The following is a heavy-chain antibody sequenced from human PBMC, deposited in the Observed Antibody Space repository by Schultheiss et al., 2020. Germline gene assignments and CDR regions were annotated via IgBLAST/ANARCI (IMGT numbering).Heavy chain of an antibody. CDR3: AKVVSPRWLQAVFDY. D-gene: IGHD5-24*01. V-gene: IGHV1-2*02. J-gene: IGHJ4*02. CDR2: INPNSGGT. CDR1: GYTFTSYD. Sequence: ASVKVSCKASGYTFTSYDINWVRQATGQGLEWMGWINPNSGGTNYAQKFQGRVTMTRDTSISTAYMELSRLRSDDTAVYYCAKVVSPRWLQAVFDYWGQGTLVTVSS.